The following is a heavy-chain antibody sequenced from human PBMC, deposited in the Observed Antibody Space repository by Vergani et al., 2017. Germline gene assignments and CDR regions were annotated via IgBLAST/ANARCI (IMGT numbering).Heavy chain of an antibody. D-gene: IGHD4-17*01. CDR3: TRNLRDLPYGPLGSDYDAFDI. CDR1: GFTFGDYA. V-gene: IGHV3-49*03. J-gene: IGHJ3*02. Sequence: EVQLVESGGGLVQPGRSLRLSCTASGFTFGDYAMSWFRQAPGKGLEGVGFIRSKAYGGTTEYAASVKGRFTISRDESKSIAYLQMNSLKTEDTAVYYWTRNLRDLPYGPLGSDYDAFDIWGQGTMVTVSS. CDR2: IRSKAYGGTT.